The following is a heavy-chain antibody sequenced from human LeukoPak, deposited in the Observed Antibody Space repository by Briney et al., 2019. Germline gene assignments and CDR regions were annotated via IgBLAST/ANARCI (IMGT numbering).Heavy chain of an antibody. V-gene: IGHV1-46*01. Sequence: ASVKVSCKASVYTFTSYYMHWVRHAPGQGLEWMGIINPSGGSTSYAQKFQGRVTMTRDTSTSTVYMELSSLRSEDTAVYYCARDRVPRPPNDYHLLTPGYYGMDVWGQGTTVTVSS. CDR1: VYTFTSYY. J-gene: IGHJ6*02. CDR3: ARDRVPRPPNDYHLLTPGYYGMDV. CDR2: INPSGGST. D-gene: IGHD3-9*01.